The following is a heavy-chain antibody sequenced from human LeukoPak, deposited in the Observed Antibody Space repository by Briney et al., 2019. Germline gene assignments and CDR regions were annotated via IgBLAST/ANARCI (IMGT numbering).Heavy chain of an antibody. CDR2: IYYTGST. D-gene: IGHD2-15*01. CDR3: AKSGIAWSLDY. V-gene: IGHV4-59*01. Sequence: SETLSLTCAVSGGSIWSYYWSWIRQPPGKGLEWIGYIYYTGSTSYNPSLKSRVTMSVDTSKNQFSLELNSVTAADTAVYYCAKSGIAWSLDYWGQGTLVTVSS. J-gene: IGHJ4*02. CDR1: GGSIWSYY.